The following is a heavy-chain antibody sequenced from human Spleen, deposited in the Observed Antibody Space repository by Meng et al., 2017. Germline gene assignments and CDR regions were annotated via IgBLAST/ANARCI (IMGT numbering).Heavy chain of an antibody. D-gene: IGHD6-13*01. CDR1: GDSVSSNSAA. Sequence: SQTLSLTCAISGDSVSSNSAAWSWIRQSPSGGLEWLGRTSFRSKWYNEYVLSVKSRITINPDTSKNQFSLHLNSMTPEDTAVYYCARGTSWKTFDYWGQGTLVTVSS. CDR3: ARGTSWKTFDY. V-gene: IGHV6-1*01. CDR2: TSFRSKWYN. J-gene: IGHJ4*02.